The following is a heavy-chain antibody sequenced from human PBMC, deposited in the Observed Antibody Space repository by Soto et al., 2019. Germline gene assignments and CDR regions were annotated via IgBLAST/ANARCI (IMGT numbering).Heavy chain of an antibody. Sequence: ASVKVSCKASGGTFSSYAISWVRQAPGQGLEWMGWISAYNGNTNYAQKLQGRVTMTTDTSTSTAYMELRSLRSDDTAVYYCASAPAYSSGSYFGKDYWGQGTLVTVXS. CDR3: ASAPAYSSGSYFGKDY. J-gene: IGHJ4*02. D-gene: IGHD1-26*01. CDR2: ISAYNGNT. V-gene: IGHV1-18*01. CDR1: GGTFSSYA.